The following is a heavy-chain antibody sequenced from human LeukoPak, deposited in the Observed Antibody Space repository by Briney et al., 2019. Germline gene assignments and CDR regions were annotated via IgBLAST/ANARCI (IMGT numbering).Heavy chain of an antibody. Sequence: PSENVSLTCTVSSGSISSYHWSWIRQPPGKGRGWVGYIYYSGSTNYNPSLRSRVTISLETSKKQFSLKLGCVCVTDTDGYQRSRGRDGYKLHSWDQGTQGTVSA. CDR1: SGSISSYH. J-gene: IGHJ4*02. CDR2: IYYSGST. CDR3: SRGRDGYKLHS. D-gene: IGHD5-24*01. V-gene: IGHV4-59*01.